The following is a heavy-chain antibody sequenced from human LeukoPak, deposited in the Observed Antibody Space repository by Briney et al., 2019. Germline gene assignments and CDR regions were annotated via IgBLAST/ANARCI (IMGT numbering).Heavy chain of an antibody. Sequence: SETLSLTCTVSGYSISSGYYWGWIRQPPGKGLEWIGSIYHSGSTNYNPSLKSRVTISVDTSKNQFSLKLSSVTAADTAVYYCARFITGTTSDAFDIWGQGTMVTVSS. CDR1: GYSISSGYY. D-gene: IGHD1-7*01. CDR3: ARFITGTTSDAFDI. J-gene: IGHJ3*02. CDR2: IYHSGST. V-gene: IGHV4-38-2*02.